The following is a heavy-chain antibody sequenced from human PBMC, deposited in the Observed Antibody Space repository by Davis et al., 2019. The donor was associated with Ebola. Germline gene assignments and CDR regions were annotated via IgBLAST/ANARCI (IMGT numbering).Heavy chain of an antibody. D-gene: IGHD4-17*01. J-gene: IGHJ6*02. CDR2: INPSGGST. V-gene: IGHV1-46*01. CDR1: GYTFTGYY. Sequence: AASVKVSCKASGYTFTGYYMHWVRQAPGQGLEWMGWINPSGGSTSYAQKFQGRVTMTRDTSTSTVYMELSSLRSEDTAVYYCASPLRSYYYGMDVWGQGTTVTVSS. CDR3: ASPLRSYYYGMDV.